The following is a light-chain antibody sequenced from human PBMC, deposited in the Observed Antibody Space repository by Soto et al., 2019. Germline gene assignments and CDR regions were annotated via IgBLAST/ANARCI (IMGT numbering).Light chain of an antibody. CDR1: QSVSSSN. V-gene: IGKV3-20*01. CDR2: GAS. Sequence: EIVLTQSPGTLSLSQGERATLSCRASQSVSSSNLAWYQQRPGQAPRLLIYGASSRATGIPVRFSGSGSGTDFTLTINGLEPEDFAVFVGQHYGSSRWTFGQGTKLEIK. CDR3: QHYGSSRWT. J-gene: IGKJ1*01.